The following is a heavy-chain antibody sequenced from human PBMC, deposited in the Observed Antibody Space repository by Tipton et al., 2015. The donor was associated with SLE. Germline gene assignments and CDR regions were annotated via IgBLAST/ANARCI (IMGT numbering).Heavy chain of an antibody. V-gene: IGHV4-38-2*02. CDR3: ARSLSRKWTLDR. Sequence: GLVKPSKTLSLTCTVSGSSISSAYYWGWIRQTPGKGLEWIGNIYHSGSTYYNPSLKSRITTSVNTSKNQFSLKLSSVTAADTAVYYCARSLSRKWTLDRWGQGTLVTVSS. D-gene: IGHD1-26*01. J-gene: IGHJ5*02. CDR2: IYHSGST. CDR1: GSSISSAYY.